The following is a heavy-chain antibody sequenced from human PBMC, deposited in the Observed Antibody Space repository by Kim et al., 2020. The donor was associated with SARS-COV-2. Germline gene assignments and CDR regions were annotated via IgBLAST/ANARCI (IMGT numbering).Heavy chain of an antibody. CDR2: IYYSGST. CDR3: ARVRTRITMIVVVTDAFDS. Sequence: SETLSLTCTVSGGSISSGDYYWSWIRQPPGKGLEWIGYIYYSGSTYYNPSLKSRVTISVDTSKNQFSLKLSSVTAADTAVYYCARVRTRITMIVVVTDAFDSGGQGTLVTVSS. D-gene: IGHD3-22*01. CDR1: GGSISSGDYY. V-gene: IGHV4-30-4*01. J-gene: IGHJ3*02.